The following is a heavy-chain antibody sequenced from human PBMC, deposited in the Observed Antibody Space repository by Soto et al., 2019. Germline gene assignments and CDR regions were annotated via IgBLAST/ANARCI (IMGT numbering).Heavy chain of an antibody. Sequence: EIQLVESGGGLVKPGGSLRLSCAASGLTFSIYTMNWVRQAPGKGLEFVSSIGRTGIDRYYNDSVNGRFTISRDNAQKSLYLQMNCLRVEDTALYYCVCDDNRRFWGQGTLVTVSS. CDR3: VCDDNRRF. V-gene: IGHV3-21*02. J-gene: IGHJ4*02. CDR1: GLTFSIYT. D-gene: IGHD1-1*01. CDR2: IGRTGIDR.